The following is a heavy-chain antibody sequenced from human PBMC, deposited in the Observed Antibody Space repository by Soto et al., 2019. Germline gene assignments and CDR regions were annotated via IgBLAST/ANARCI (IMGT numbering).Heavy chain of an antibody. CDR3: ARGPIVVAVARRHYYYYGMDV. CDR2: INHSGST. CDR1: GGSFSGYY. J-gene: IGHJ6*02. V-gene: IGHV4-34*01. D-gene: IGHD6-19*01. Sequence: KPSETLSLTCAVYGGSFSGYYWSWIRQPPGKGLEWIGEINHSGSTNYNPSLKSRVTISVDTSKNQFSLKLSSVTAADTAVYYCARGPIVVAVARRHYYYYGMDVWGQGTTVTVSS.